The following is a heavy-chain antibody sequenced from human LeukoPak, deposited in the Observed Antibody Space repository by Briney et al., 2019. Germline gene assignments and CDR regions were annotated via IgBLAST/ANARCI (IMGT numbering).Heavy chain of an antibody. CDR2: ISGSGGST. J-gene: IGHJ4*02. Sequence: PGGSLRLSCPASGFSFSSYSMSWVRQAPGKGLEGVSAISGSGGSTYYAHSVKGRFTISRDNSKNTLYLQMNSLRAEDTAVYYCAKEEYSYGHPTRLDYWGQGTLVTVSS. V-gene: IGHV3-23*01. D-gene: IGHD5-18*01. CDR3: AKEEYSYGHPTRLDY. CDR1: GFSFSSYS.